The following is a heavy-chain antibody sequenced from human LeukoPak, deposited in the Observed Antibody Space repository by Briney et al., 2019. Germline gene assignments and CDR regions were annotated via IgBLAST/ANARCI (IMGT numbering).Heavy chain of an antibody. CDR3: ARDLPNHYGDPSYWYFDL. Sequence: PSETLSLTCTVSGDSISSYYWSWIRQPPGKGLEWIGYIYYSRSTNYNPSLKSRVTISVDTSKNQFSLKLSSVTAADTAVYYCARDLPNHYGDPSYWYFDLWGRGTLVTVSS. J-gene: IGHJ2*01. V-gene: IGHV4-59*01. D-gene: IGHD4-17*01. CDR2: IYYSRST. CDR1: GDSISSYY.